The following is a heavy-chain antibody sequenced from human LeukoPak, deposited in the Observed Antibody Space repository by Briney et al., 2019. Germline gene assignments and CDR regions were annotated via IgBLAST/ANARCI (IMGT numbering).Heavy chain of an antibody. CDR2: ISSSSSYI. J-gene: IGHJ4*02. CDR3: AREILVDY. D-gene: IGHD2-21*01. V-gene: IGHV3-21*01. Sequence: KSGGSLRLSCAASGFTFSSYSMNWVRQAPGKGLEWVSSISSSSSYIHYAASVKGRFAISRDNAKNSLYLQMNSLRAEDTAVYYCAREILVDYWGQGTLVTVSS. CDR1: GFTFSSYS.